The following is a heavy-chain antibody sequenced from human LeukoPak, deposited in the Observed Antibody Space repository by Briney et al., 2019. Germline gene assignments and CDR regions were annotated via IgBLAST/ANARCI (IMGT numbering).Heavy chain of an antibody. Sequence: GGSLRLSCAAPGFTFSDYYMSWIRQAPGKGLEWVSYISSSGSTIYYADSVKGRFTISRDNAKNSLYLQMNSLRAEDTAVYYCARDRRDSGTNYFDYWGQGTLVTVSS. D-gene: IGHD1-26*01. V-gene: IGHV3-11*01. CDR1: GFTFSDYY. CDR2: ISSSGSTI. J-gene: IGHJ4*02. CDR3: ARDRRDSGTNYFDY.